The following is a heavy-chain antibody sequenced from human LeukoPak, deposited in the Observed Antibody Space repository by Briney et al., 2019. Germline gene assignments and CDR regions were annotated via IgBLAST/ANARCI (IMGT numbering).Heavy chain of an antibody. CDR1: GFTSSSYA. V-gene: IGHV3-23*01. J-gene: IGHJ4*02. Sequence: GGSLRLSCAASGFTSSSYALNWVRQAPGKGLEWVATVSGSGDRMYHADSVKGRYTISRDNSKNTIYLQMNSLRAEDTALYYCAKAAAAPGFDFWGQGTLVTVSS. D-gene: IGHD6-13*01. CDR3: AKAAAAPGFDF. CDR2: VSGSGDRM.